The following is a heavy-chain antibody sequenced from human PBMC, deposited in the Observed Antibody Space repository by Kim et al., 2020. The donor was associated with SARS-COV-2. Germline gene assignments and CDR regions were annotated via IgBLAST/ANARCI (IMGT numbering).Heavy chain of an antibody. CDR3: AADP. J-gene: IGHJ5*02. CDR1: GFTVSNDD. CDR2: IYSGGAT. Sequence: GGSLRLSCAASGFTVSNDDVNWVRQAPGKGPEWVSVIYSGGATYYADYVKGRVTISSNDTYNALTLHNTNLSSLEAAGHYCAADP. V-gene: IGHV3-53*01.